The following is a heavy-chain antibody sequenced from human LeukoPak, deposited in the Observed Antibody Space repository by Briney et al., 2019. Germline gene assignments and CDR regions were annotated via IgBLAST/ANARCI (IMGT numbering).Heavy chain of an antibody. CDR2: ISYYGSNK. Sequence: GRSLRLSCAASGFTFSSYGMHWVRQAPGKGLELVAVISYYGSNKYYADSVKGRFTISRDNSKNTLYLQMNSLRAEDTAVYYCAKDDYYDSSGYLFYWGQGTLVTVSS. J-gene: IGHJ4*02. V-gene: IGHV3-30*18. CDR1: GFTFSSYG. D-gene: IGHD3-22*01. CDR3: AKDDYYDSSGYLFY.